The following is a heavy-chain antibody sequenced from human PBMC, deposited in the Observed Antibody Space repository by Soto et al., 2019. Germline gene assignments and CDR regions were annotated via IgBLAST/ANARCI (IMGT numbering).Heavy chain of an antibody. J-gene: IGHJ5*02. CDR3: ARENAVSGDWFDP. CDR1: GGSISRYY. V-gene: IGHV4-59*01. CDR2: IYYSGST. Sequence: QVQLQESGPGLVKPSETLSLTCTVSGGSISRYYWSWIRQPPGKGLEWIGYIYYSGSTNYNPSLKSRVTISVDTSKNQFSLKLRSVTAADTAVYYCARENAVSGDWFDPWGQGTLVTVSS. D-gene: IGHD2-8*01.